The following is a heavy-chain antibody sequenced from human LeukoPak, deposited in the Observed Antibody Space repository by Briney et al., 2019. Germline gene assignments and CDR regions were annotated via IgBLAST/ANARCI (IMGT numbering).Heavy chain of an antibody. Sequence: SETLSLTCTVSGGSISSYYWSWIRQPPGKGLEWIGYIYYSGSTNYNPSLKSRVTISVDTSKNQFSLKLSSVTAADTAVYYCARVGEYSSSFNWFDPWGQGTLVTVSS. CDR2: IYYSGST. J-gene: IGHJ5*02. CDR1: GGSISSYY. V-gene: IGHV4-59*01. D-gene: IGHD6-6*01. CDR3: ARVGEYSSSFNWFDP.